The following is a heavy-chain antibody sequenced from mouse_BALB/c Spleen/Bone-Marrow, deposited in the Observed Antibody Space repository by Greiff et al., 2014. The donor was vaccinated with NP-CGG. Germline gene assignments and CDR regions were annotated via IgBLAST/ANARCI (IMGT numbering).Heavy chain of an antibody. Sequence: DVMLVESGGGLVKPGGSLKLSCAASGFTFSSYAMSWVRQSPEKRLEWVAEISSGGSYTYYPDTVTGRFTISRDNAKNTLYLEMSSLRSEDTAVYYCAREGLRRRAAMDYWGQGTSVTVSS. V-gene: IGHV5-9-4*01. CDR3: AREGLRRRAAMDY. CDR1: GFTFSSYA. J-gene: IGHJ4*01. CDR2: ISSGGSYT. D-gene: IGHD2-4*01.